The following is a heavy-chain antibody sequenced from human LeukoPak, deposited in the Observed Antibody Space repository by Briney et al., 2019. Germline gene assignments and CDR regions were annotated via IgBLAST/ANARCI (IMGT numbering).Heavy chain of an antibody. D-gene: IGHD3-10*01. CDR2: IYWDDDK. J-gene: IGHJ4*02. CDR3: AHSLLRKNRFGHGFPNYFDY. V-gene: IGHV2-5*02. Sequence: SGPTLVKPPQTLTLTCTFSGFSLTTSGVGVGWIRQPPGKALEWLALIYWDDDKRYSPSLKSRLTITKDTSKNQVVLTMTNMDPVDTAAYYCAHSLLRKNRFGHGFPNYFDYWGQGTLVTVSS. CDR1: GFSLTTSGVG.